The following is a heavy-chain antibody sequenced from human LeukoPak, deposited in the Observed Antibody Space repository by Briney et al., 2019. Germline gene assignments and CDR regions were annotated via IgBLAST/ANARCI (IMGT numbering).Heavy chain of an antibody. CDR2: IRYDGSNK. D-gene: IGHD1-26*01. V-gene: IGHV3-30*02. Sequence: PGGSLRLSCAASGFTFSSYGMHWVRQAPGKGLEWVAFIRYDGSNKYYADSVKGRFTISRDNSKNTLYLQMNSLRAEDTAVYYRAKDRRELLVVVGAFDIWGQGTMVTVSS. CDR3: AKDRRELLVVVGAFDI. CDR1: GFTFSSYG. J-gene: IGHJ3*02.